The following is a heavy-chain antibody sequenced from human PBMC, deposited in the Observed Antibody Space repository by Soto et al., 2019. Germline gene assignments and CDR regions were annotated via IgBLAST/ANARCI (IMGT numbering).Heavy chain of an antibody. J-gene: IGHJ2*01. CDR1: GGSISSGGYC. Sequence: QVQLQESGPGLVKPSQTLSLTCTVSGGSISSGGYCWSWIRQHPGKGLEWIGYTKYSGSTYYNPSLKSRVTISVDTSKNPFSLKLSSVTAADTAVYYCARDYGGAWYFDLWGRGTRVTVSS. CDR3: ARDYGGAWYFDL. D-gene: IGHD3-16*01. CDR2: TKYSGST. V-gene: IGHV4-31*03.